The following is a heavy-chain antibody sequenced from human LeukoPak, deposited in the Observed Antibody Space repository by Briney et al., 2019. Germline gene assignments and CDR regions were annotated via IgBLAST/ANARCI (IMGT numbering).Heavy chain of an antibody. CDR1: GFPFRNYW. D-gene: IGHD2/OR15-2a*01. V-gene: IGHV3-7*03. J-gene: IGHJ6*03. CDR3: ARDNMVEFPSVDMDV. CDR2: IKHDGSET. Sequence: GGSLRLSPVTSGFPFRNYWLRWVPQAPGKGRGSGANIKHDGSETNYVDSVKGRFTISRDNARNTLHLQMNSLRDDDTAVYYCARDNMVEFPSVDMDVWGNGTTVAVSS.